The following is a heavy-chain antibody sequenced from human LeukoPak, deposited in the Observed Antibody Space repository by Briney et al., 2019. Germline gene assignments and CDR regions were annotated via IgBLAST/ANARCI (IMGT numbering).Heavy chain of an antibody. V-gene: IGHV1-46*01. D-gene: IGHD3-10*01. Sequence: ASVTVSCKTSGYTFIHYYMHWVRQASGEGFEWMGIVDPSGDIATYAQKFQGRVTLTTDTSTSTFYMELSSLRSEDTAIYYCARDSFGVRGFDHWGQGTPVTVSS. CDR1: GYTFIHYY. CDR2: VDPSGDIA. CDR3: ARDSFGVRGFDH. J-gene: IGHJ4*02.